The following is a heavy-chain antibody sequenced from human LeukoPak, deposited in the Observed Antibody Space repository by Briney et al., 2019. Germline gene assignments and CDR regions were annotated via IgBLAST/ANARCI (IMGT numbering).Heavy chain of an antibody. D-gene: IGHD3-3*01. J-gene: IGHJ4*02. CDR2: ISYDGSNK. V-gene: IGHV3-30*18. CDR3: AKDGYDFWSGYLLGLDY. Sequence: GRSLRLSCAASGFTFSSYGMHWVRQAPGKGLEWVAVISYDGSNKYYADSVKGRFTISRDNSKNTLYLQMNSLRAEDTAVYYCAKDGYDFWSGYLLGLDYWGQGTLVTVSS. CDR1: GFTFSSYG.